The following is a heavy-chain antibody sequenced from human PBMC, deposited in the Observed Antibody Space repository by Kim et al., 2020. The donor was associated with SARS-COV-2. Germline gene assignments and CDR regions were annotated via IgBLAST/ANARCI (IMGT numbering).Heavy chain of an antibody. V-gene: IGHV1-69*04. D-gene: IGHD6-6*01. J-gene: IGHJ4*02. CDR3: ARDWGEGIAARPGEIFDY. Sequence: SVKVSCKASGGTFSSYAISWVRQAPGQGLEWMGSIIPILGIANYAQKFQGRVTITADKSTSTAYMELSSLRSEDTAVYYCARDWGEGIAARPGEIFDYWGQGTLVTVSS. CDR2: IIPILGIA. CDR1: GGTFSSYA.